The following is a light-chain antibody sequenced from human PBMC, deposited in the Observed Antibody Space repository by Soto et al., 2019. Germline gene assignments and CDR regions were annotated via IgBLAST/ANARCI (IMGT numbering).Light chain of an antibody. CDR3: WSYAVGRTYV. J-gene: IGLJ1*01. Sequence: QSALTQPASVSGSPGQSITISCTGSSSDVGNYNLVSWYQQHPGKAPKLMIYEDTKWPSGVSNRFSGSKSGNTAYLTISGLQAEDEADYYCWSYAVGRTYVFGTGTKVTDL. CDR2: EDT. CDR1: SSDVGNYNL. V-gene: IGLV2-23*01.